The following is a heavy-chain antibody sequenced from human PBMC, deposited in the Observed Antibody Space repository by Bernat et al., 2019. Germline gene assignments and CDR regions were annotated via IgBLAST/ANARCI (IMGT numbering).Heavy chain of an antibody. CDR3: ARDSTGSDYLYFDY. CDR2: ISSSGSTI. Sequence: EVQLVESGGGLVQPGGSLRLSCAASGFTFSSYEMNWVRQAPGKGLEWVSYISSSGSTIYYADSVKGRFTISRDNAKNSLYLQMNSLRAEDTAVYYCARDSTGSDYLYFDYWGQGTLVTVSS. D-gene: IGHD3-10*01. J-gene: IGHJ4*02. V-gene: IGHV3-48*03. CDR1: GFTFSSYE.